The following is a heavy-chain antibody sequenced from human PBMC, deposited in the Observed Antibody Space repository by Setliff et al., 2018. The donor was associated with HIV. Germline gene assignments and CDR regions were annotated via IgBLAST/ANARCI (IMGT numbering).Heavy chain of an antibody. CDR2: INTYTGYT. Sequence: GPVKVSCKTSGYTFTNYGVSWVRQAPGQGLQWLGCINTYTGYTHYAKDLQARVTMTTITSTSTAYMYLRSLTSDDTAIYYCAATGSGGYVHWGQGTLVTVSS. CDR1: GYTFTNYG. V-gene: IGHV1-18*01. CDR3: AATGSGGYVH. D-gene: IGHD5-12*01. J-gene: IGHJ4*02.